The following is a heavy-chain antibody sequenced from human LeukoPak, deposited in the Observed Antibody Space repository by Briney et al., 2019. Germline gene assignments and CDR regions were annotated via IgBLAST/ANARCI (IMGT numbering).Heavy chain of an antibody. CDR2: IYYSGST. CDR3: ARDLSLGVVTTYGMDV. J-gene: IGHJ6*02. CDR1: GGSISSGDYY. V-gene: IGHV4-30-4*01. Sequence: SQTLSLTCTVSGGSISSGDYYWSWIRQPPGKGLEWIGYIYYSGSTYYNPSLKSRVTISVDPSKNQFSLKLSSVTAADTAVYYCARDLSLGVVTTYGMDVWGQGTTVTVSS. D-gene: IGHD3-3*01.